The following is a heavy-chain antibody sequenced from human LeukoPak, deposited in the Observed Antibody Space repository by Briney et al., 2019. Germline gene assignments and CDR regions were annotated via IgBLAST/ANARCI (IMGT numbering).Heavy chain of an antibody. CDR2: ISRRDDYT. CDR3: ANDYRSGSFHDF. D-gene: IGHD3-10*01. J-gene: IGHJ4*02. V-gene: IGHV3-23*01. Sequence: GGSLILSCVAIGFELSRYAMSWVRQPPGKGLEWVSVISRRDDYTYYADSVKGRFTISRDNSKNTLYLQMNTLRAEDTAVYYCANDYRSGSFHDFWGQGTLVTVSA. CDR1: GFELSRYA.